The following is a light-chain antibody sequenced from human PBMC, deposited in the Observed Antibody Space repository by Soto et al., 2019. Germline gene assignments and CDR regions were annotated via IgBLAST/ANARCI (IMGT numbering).Light chain of an antibody. CDR2: CAS. CDR1: QSVLYSSNNKNY. Sequence: DIVMTQSPDSLAVSLGERATINCKSSQSVLYSSNNKNYLAWYQQKPGQHPKLLIYCASTRESGVPDRFSGSGSGTDFTLTISSLQAEDVAVYYCQQYYSTPRTFGQGAKVEIK. V-gene: IGKV4-1*01. J-gene: IGKJ1*01. CDR3: QQYYSTPRT.